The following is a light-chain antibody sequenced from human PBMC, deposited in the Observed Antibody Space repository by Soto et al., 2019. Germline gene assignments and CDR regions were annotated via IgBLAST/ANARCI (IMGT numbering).Light chain of an antibody. J-gene: IGKJ4*01. V-gene: IGKV3-20*01. CDR2: GAS. CDR1: QSVSSDY. Sequence: EIVLTQFPGTLSLSPGERATLSCRASQSVSSDYLAWYQQKPGQAPRLLIYGASSRATGVPDRFSGSGSGTDFPLTISRLAPEDFAEYYCQQYGSSPALTFGGGTKVEIK. CDR3: QQYGSSPALT.